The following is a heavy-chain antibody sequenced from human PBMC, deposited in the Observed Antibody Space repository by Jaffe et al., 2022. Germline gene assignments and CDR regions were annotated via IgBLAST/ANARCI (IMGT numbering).Heavy chain of an antibody. CDR1: GFTFSDYY. CDR3: ARDHSYGDMITFGGVIVNMDV. D-gene: IGHD3-16*02. J-gene: IGHJ6*04. CDR2: ISSSGSTI. Sequence: QVQLVESGGGLVKPGGSLRLSCAASGFTFSDYYMSWIRQAPGKGLEWVSYISSSGSTIYYADSVKGRFTISRDNAKNSLYLQMNSLRAEDTAVYYCARDHSYGDMITFGGVIVNMDVWGKGTTVTVSS. V-gene: IGHV3-11*01.